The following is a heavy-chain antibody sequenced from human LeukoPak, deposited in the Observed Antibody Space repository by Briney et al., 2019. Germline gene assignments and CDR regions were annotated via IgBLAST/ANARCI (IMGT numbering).Heavy chain of an antibody. J-gene: IGHJ5*02. Sequence: SGTLSPTCAVSGGSINSNNWWSLVRQSPRKGLEWIGEIHNSGSTNYNPSLRSRLTLSIDNSKNQFSLTLSSVTAADTAVYYCAFGDYYRLDPWGQGTLVTVSS. CDR2: IHNSGST. CDR3: AFGDYYRLDP. CDR1: GGSINSNNW. V-gene: IGHV4-4*02. D-gene: IGHD3-16*02.